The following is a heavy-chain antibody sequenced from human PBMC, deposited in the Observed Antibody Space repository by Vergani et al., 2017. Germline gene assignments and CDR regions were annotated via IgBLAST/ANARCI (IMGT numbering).Heavy chain of an antibody. V-gene: IGHV7-4-1*02. CDR3: ARAVRRVWDYYGLDV. Sequence: QMQLVQSGAEVKKTGSSVKVSCKASGYTFTNHAMNWVRQAPGQGLEWMGWINTDTGNPTYAQGFTGRFVFSLDTSVSTAYLQISGLKADDTAVYYCARAVRRVWDYYGLDVWGQGTTVTVSS. CDR2: INTDTGNP. J-gene: IGHJ6*02. D-gene: IGHD1-1*01. CDR1: GYTFTNHA.